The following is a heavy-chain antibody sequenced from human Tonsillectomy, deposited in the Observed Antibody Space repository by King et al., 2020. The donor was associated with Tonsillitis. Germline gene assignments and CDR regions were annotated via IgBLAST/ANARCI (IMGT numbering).Heavy chain of an antibody. J-gene: IGHJ4*02. CDR1: GFTFSSYA. V-gene: IGHV3-30-3*01. D-gene: IGHD3-10*01. CDR2: ISYDGSNK. CDR3: ARDVTPLWFGESSFDY. Sequence: VQLVESGGGVVQPGRSLRLSCAASGFTFSSYAMHWVRQAPGKGLEWVAVISYDGSNKYYADSVKGRFTISRDNSKNTLYLQMNSLRAEDTAVYYCARDVTPLWFGESSFDYWGQGTLVTVSS.